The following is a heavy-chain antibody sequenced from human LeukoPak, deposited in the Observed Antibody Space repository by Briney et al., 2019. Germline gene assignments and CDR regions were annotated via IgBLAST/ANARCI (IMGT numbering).Heavy chain of an antibody. CDR3: ARDPTTVVTVPYYFDD. Sequence: TSETLSLTCAVSGGSFIGYHWNWIRQSPGKGLEWIGELNHSGNTNYNPSFKSRVTISVDTSKNQFSLRLRSVTAADTAVYYCARDPTTVVTVPYYFDDWGQGTLVTVSS. J-gene: IGHJ4*02. CDR1: GGSFIGYH. CDR2: LNHSGNT. D-gene: IGHD4-23*01. V-gene: IGHV4-34*01.